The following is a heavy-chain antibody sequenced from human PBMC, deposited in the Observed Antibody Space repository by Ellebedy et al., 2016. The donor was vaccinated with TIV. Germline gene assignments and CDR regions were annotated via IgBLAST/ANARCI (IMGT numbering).Heavy chain of an antibody. J-gene: IGHJ4*02. CDR2: ISRGATST. Sequence: GESLKISCAASGFTFSRHAMNWIRQTPGKGLEWVSYISRGATSTQYSDSVKGRFTISRDDAKSSLYLQMNSLRAEDTAVYYCATRGSGHYWGQGTLVTVSS. CDR3: ATRGSGHY. V-gene: IGHV3-48*04. CDR1: GFTFSRHA. D-gene: IGHD3-10*01.